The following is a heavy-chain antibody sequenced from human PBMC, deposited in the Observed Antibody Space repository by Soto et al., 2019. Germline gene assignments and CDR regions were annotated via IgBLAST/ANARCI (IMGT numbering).Heavy chain of an antibody. CDR3: ARAASYDFWSGYYHLAYFDY. Sequence: ASVKVSCKASGYTFTSYGISWVRQAPGQGLERIGWISAYNGNTNYAQKFQGRVTMTTDTSTSTAYMELRSLRSDDTAVYYCARAASYDFWSGYYHLAYFDYWGQGTLVTVSS. D-gene: IGHD3-3*01. CDR2: ISAYNGNT. CDR1: GYTFTSYG. V-gene: IGHV1-18*01. J-gene: IGHJ4*02.